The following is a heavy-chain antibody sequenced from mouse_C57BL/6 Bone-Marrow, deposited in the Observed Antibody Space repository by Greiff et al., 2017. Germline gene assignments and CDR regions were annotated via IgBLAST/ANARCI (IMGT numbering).Heavy chain of an antibody. D-gene: IGHD2-2*01. J-gene: IGHJ2*01. V-gene: IGHV1-55*01. Sequence: QVQLQQPGAELVKPGASVKMSCKASGYTFPSYWITWVKQRPGQGLAWIGDIYPGSGSTTYNEKFKSKATLTVDTSSSTAYMQLSSLTAEDSAVYYCARLGGYDAVHWGQGTTLTVSS. CDR2: IYPGSGST. CDR3: ARLGGYDAVH. CDR1: GYTFPSYW.